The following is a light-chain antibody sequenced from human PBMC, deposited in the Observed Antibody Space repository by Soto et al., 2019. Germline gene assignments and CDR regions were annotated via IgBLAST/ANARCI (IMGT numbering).Light chain of an antibody. CDR1: QSVSSN. CDR3: QQRSKWPLT. Sequence: EIVMTQSPATLSVSPGERATLSCRASQSVSSNLAWYQQKPGQAPRLLMYGASTRATGIPDRFSGSGSGTEFTLTISSLQSEDFAVYYCQQRSKWPLTFGGGTKVEIK. J-gene: IGKJ4*01. CDR2: GAS. V-gene: IGKV3-15*01.